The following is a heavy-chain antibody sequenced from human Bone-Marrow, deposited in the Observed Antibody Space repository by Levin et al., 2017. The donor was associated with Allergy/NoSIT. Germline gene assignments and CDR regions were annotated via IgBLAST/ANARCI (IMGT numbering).Heavy chain of an antibody. CDR3: AKGSGRTVTYYFDY. V-gene: IGHV3-23*01. D-gene: IGHD4-17*01. J-gene: IGHJ4*02. CDR2: ISGSGGST. Sequence: ASVKVSCAASGFTFKSYAMSWVRQAPGKGLEWVSAISGSGGSTYYADSVKGRFTISRDNSKNTLYLQMNRLRADDTAVYYCAKGSGRTVTYYFDYWGQGTLVTVSS. CDR1: GFTFKSYA.